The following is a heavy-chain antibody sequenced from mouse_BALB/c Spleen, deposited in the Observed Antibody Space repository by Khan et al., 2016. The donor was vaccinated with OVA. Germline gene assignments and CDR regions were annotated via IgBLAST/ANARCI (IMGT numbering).Heavy chain of an antibody. J-gene: IGHJ1*01. CDR3: TRAGNDAHWYFDV. CDR1: GFTFSSYT. D-gene: IGHD2-2*01. V-gene: IGHV5-6-4*01. CDR2: ISSGSTYT. Sequence: EVELVESGGGLVKPGGSLKLSCAASGFTFSSYTMSWVRQTPEKRLEWVATISSGSTYTYYPDSVKGRFTISRDNAKNTLYLQMSSLKSEDTALSYCTRAGNDAHWYFDVWGAGTTVTVSS.